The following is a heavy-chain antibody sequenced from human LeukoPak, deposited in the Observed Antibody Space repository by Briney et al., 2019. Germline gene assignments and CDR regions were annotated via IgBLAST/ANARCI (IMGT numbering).Heavy chain of an antibody. J-gene: IGHJ6*02. V-gene: IGHV1-8*01. CDR1: GYTFTSYE. D-gene: IGHD3/OR15-3a*01. CDR3: ARGGGYPMIFGVVIIQDYYYGMDV. Sequence: ASVKVSCKASGYTFTSYEINWVRQATGQGLEWMGWMNPNSGNTGYAQKFQGRVTMTRNTSISTAYMGLSSLRSEDTAVYYCARGGGYPMIFGVVIIQDYYYGMDVWGQGTTVTVSS. CDR2: MNPNSGNT.